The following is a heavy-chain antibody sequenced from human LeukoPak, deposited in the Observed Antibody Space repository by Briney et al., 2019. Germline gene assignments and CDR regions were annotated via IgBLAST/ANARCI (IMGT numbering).Heavy chain of an antibody. CDR2: INPNSGGT. Sequence: ASVKVSCKASGYTFTGYYMHWVRQAPGQGLEWMGRINPNSGGTNYAQKFQGRVTMTRDTSISTAYMELSQLRSDDTAVYYCARVAMIVRQARGGRFDYWGQGTLVTVSS. CDR1: GYTFTGYY. D-gene: IGHD3-22*01. J-gene: IGHJ4*02. CDR3: ARVAMIVRQARGGRFDY. V-gene: IGHV1-2*06.